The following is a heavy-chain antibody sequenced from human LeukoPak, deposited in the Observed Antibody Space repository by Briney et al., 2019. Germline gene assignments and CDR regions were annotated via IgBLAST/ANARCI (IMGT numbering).Heavy chain of an antibody. CDR1: GFIFSSYA. CDR3: ARDRSGSGYYYYYGMDV. V-gene: IGHV3-30-3*01. J-gene: IGHJ6*02. CDR2: ISYDGSNK. Sequence: GGSLRLSCAASGFIFSSYAMHWVRQAPGRGLEWVAVISYDGSNKYYADSVKGRFTISRDNSKNTLYLQMNSLRAEDTAVYYCARDRSGSGYYYYYGMDVWGQGTTVTVSS. D-gene: IGHD3-22*01.